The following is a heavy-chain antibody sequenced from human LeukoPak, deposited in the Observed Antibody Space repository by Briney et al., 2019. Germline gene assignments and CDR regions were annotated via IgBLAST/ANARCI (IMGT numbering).Heavy chain of an antibody. CDR2: ISAYNGNT. CDR3: ARDHKVYYDYVWGSYRLDY. J-gene: IGHJ4*02. V-gene: IGHV1-18*04. CDR1: GYTFTSYG. D-gene: IGHD3-16*02. Sequence: ASVKVSCKASGYTFTSYGISWVRQAPGQGLEWMGWISAYNGNTNYAQKLQGRVTMTTDTSTGTAYIELRSLRSDDTAVYYCARDHKVYYDYVWGSYRLDYWGQGTLVTVSS.